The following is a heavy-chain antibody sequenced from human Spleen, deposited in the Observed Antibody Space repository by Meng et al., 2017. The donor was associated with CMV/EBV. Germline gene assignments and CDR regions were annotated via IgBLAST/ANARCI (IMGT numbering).Heavy chain of an antibody. D-gene: IGHD1-1*01. V-gene: IGHV4-34*01. CDR1: GGSFSAYY. Sequence: GSLRLSCAVYGGSFSAYYWIWIRQPPGEGLEWIGEINHSGSTNYNPSLKSRVTISVDTSKNQFSLKLSSVTAADTAVYYCARDILERNAFDMWGQGTMVTVSS. CDR2: INHSGST. CDR3: ARDILERNAFDM. J-gene: IGHJ3*02.